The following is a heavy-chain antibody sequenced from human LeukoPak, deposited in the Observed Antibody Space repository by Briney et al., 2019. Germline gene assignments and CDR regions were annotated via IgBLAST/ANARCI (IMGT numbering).Heavy chain of an antibody. D-gene: IGHD4-17*01. J-gene: IGHJ4*02. Sequence: GGSLRLSCAASGFTFSSYSMNWVRQAPGKGLEWVLSISSSSSYIYYADSVKGRFTISRDNAKNSLYLQMNSLRAEDTAVYYCAREASLDDYGDYVFDYWGQGTLVTVSS. V-gene: IGHV3-21*01. CDR2: ISSSSSYI. CDR1: GFTFSSYS. CDR3: AREASLDDYGDYVFDY.